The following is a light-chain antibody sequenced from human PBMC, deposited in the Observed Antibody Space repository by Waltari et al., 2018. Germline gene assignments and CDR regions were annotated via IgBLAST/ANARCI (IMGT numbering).Light chain of an antibody. J-gene: IGLJ3*02. CDR3: CSFTSRSTWV. CDR1: NSDVGGYNY. V-gene: IGLV2-14*01. CDR2: DVS. Sequence: QSALTQPASVSGSPGQSITISCTGTNSDVGGYNYVSWYQQHPGKAPKLLIFDVSNRPSGVSNRFSGSKSGNTASLTISGLQAEDESDYYCCSFTSRSTWVFGGGTKLTVL.